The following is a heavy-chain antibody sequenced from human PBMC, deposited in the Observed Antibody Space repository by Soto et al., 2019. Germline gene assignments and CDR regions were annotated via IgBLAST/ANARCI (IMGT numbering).Heavy chain of an antibody. CDR1: GFTFSNYD. Sequence: GGSLRLSCAASGFTFSNYDMHWVRQATGKGLEWVSAIGTAGDTYYPGSVKGRFTISRENAKNSLYLQMNSLRAGDTAVYYCARGPYYDILTGLSIDLYYMDVWGKGTTVTVSS. CDR2: IGTAGDT. V-gene: IGHV3-13*01. J-gene: IGHJ6*03. CDR3: ARGPYYDILTGLSIDLYYMDV. D-gene: IGHD3-9*01.